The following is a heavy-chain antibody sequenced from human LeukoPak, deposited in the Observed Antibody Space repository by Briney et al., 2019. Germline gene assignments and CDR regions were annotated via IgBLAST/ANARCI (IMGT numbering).Heavy chain of an antibody. CDR1: GYSISSGYD. J-gene: IGHJ4*02. D-gene: IGHD6-19*01. CDR3: ARGEYSSGWYFDY. Sequence: PSETLSLTCAVSGYSISSGYDWGWIRQPPGKGLEWIGSIYHSGSTYYNPSLKSRVTISVDTSKNQFSLKLNSVTAADTAVYYCARGEYSSGWYFDYWGQGTLVTVSS. V-gene: IGHV4-38-2*01. CDR2: IYHSGST.